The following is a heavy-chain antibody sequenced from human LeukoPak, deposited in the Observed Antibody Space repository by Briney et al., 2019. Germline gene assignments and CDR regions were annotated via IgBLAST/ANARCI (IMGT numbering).Heavy chain of an antibody. CDR2: INPNSGGT. J-gene: IGHJ4*02. CDR3: ARDLAAYYYGSGSYYNPLGY. CDR1: GYTFTGYY. D-gene: IGHD3-10*01. Sequence: ASVKVSCKASGYTFTGYYMHWVRQAPGQGLEGMGWINPNSGGTNYAQKFQGRVTMTRDTSISTAYMELSRLRSDDTAVYYCARDLAAYYYGSGSYYNPLGYWGQGTLVTVSS. V-gene: IGHV1-2*02.